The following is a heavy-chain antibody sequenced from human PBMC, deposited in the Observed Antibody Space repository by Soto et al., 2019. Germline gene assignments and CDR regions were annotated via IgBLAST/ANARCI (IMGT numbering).Heavy chain of an antibody. D-gene: IGHD5-18*01. J-gene: IGHJ4*02. V-gene: IGHV4-39*07. CDR3: ATRIQLRDYYFDY. CDR2: INHSGST. CDR1: GGSISSSSHY. Sequence: SETLSLTCTVSGGSISSSSHYWAWIRQPPGKGLEWIGEINHSGSTNYNPSLKSRVTISVDTSKNQFSLKLSSVTAADTAVYYCATRIQLRDYYFDYWGQGTLVTVSS.